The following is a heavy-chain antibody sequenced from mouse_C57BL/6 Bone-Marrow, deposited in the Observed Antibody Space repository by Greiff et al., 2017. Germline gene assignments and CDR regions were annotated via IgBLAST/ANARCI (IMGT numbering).Heavy chain of an antibody. Sequence: EVMLVESGAELVKPGASVKLSCTASGFNIKDYYMHWVKQRTEQGLEWIGRIDPEDGETKYAPNFKGKATITADTSSNTAYLQLSSLTSEDTAVYYCARGYYDYDDYAMDYWGQGTSVTVSS. CDR1: GFNIKDYY. V-gene: IGHV14-2*01. CDR3: ARGYYDYDDYAMDY. D-gene: IGHD2-4*01. J-gene: IGHJ4*01. CDR2: IDPEDGET.